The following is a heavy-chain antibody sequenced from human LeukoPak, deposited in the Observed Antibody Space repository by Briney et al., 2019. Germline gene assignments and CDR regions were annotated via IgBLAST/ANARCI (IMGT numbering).Heavy chain of an antibody. CDR2: IRYDGSNK. CDR1: GFTFSGSA. V-gene: IGHV3-30*02. Sequence: AGGSLKLSCAASGFTFSGSAMHWVRQAPGKGLEWVAFIRYDGSNKYYADSVKGRFTISRDNSKNTLYLQMNSLRAEDTAVYYCAKDWVYWGQGTLVTVSS. D-gene: IGHD3-16*01. J-gene: IGHJ4*02. CDR3: AKDWVY.